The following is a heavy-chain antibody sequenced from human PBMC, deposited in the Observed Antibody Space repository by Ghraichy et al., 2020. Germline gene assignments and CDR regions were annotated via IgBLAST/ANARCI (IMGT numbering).Heavy chain of an antibody. CDR2: IYHSGST. CDR3: ARGGSMITFGGVIAPHPFDP. CDR1: GYSISSGYY. Sequence: SETLTLTCAVSGYSISSGYYWGWIRQPPGKGLEWIGSIYHSGSTYYNPSLKSRVTISVDTSKNQFSLKLSSVTAADTAVYYCARGGSMITFGGVIAPHPFDPWGQGTLVTVSS. D-gene: IGHD3-16*02. V-gene: IGHV4-38-2*01. J-gene: IGHJ5*02.